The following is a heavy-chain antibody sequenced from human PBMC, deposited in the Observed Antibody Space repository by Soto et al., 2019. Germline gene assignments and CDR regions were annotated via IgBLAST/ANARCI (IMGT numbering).Heavy chain of an antibody. CDR2: ISGSGGST. CDR3: AKSTLTIFGVVIMSWYFDL. V-gene: IGHV3-23*01. CDR1: GLTFSSYA. Sequence: EVQLLESGGGLVQPGGSLRLSCAASGLTFSSYAMSWVRQAPGKGLEWVSAISGSGGSTYYADSVKGRFTISRDNSKNTLYLQMNSLRAEDTAVYYCAKSTLTIFGVVIMSWYFDLWGRGTLVTVSS. D-gene: IGHD3-3*01. J-gene: IGHJ2*01.